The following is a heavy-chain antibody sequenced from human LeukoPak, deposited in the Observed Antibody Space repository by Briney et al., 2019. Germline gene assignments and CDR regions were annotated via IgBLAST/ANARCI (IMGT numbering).Heavy chain of an antibody. CDR1: GYSFNSYC. D-gene: IGHD2-15*01. J-gene: IGHJ4*02. CDR2: IYPGDSDT. Sequence: GESLKISCQGSGYSFNSYCIAWVRLMPGKGLEWMGIIYPGDSDTRYSPSFQGQITISADKSINTAYMRWSSLKASDTAMYYCARAYYCGGGSCKLEYWGQGTLVTVSS. V-gene: IGHV5-51*01. CDR3: ARAYYCGGGSCKLEY.